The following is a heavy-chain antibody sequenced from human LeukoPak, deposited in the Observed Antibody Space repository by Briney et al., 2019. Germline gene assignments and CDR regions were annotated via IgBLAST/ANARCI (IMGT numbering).Heavy chain of an antibody. D-gene: IGHD6-6*01. J-gene: IGHJ3*02. CDR3: ARDGASIAATTTSAFDI. Sequence: SETLSLTCTVSGGSISSSSYYWGWIRQPPGKGLEWIGSIYYSGSTYYNSSLKSRVTISVDTSKNQFSLKLSSVTAADTAVYYCARDGASIAATTTSAFDIWGQGTMVTVSS. CDR1: GGSISSSSYY. CDR2: IYYSGST. V-gene: IGHV4-39*02.